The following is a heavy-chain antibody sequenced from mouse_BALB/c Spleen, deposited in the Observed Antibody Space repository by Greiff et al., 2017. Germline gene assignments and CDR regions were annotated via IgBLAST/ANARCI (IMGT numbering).Heavy chain of an antibody. Sequence: EVHLVESGGGLVKPGGSLKLSCAASGFAFSSYDMSWVRQTPEKRLEWVAYISSGGGSTYYPDTVKGRFTISRDNAKNTLYLQMSSLKSEDTAMYYCARPPLYYGSSSYYFDYWGQGTTLTVSS. V-gene: IGHV5-12-1*01. J-gene: IGHJ2*01. CDR2: ISSGGGST. CDR3: ARPPLYYGSSSYYFDY. D-gene: IGHD1-1*01. CDR1: GFAFSSYD.